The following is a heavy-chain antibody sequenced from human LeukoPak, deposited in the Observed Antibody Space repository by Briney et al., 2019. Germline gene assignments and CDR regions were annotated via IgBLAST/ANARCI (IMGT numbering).Heavy chain of an antibody. J-gene: IGHJ3*02. V-gene: IGHV1-46*01. CDR1: GYTFINYY. CDR3: ARSRLRDDAFDI. Sequence: ASVKVSCKASGYTFINYYLHWVRQAPGHGLEWMAIINPSGGSTSYAQKFQGRVTMTRDTSTSAVYMELSSLRSEDTAVYYCARSRLRDDAFDIWGQGTTVTVSS. D-gene: IGHD2-21*02. CDR2: INPSGGST.